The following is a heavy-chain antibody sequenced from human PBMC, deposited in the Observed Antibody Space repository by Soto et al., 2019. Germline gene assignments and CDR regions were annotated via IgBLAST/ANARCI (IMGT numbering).Heavy chain of an antibody. CDR3: ARAARLGYCSSTSCYGVWFDP. CDR1: GGSISSGGYY. D-gene: IGHD2-2*01. Sequence: PSETLSLTCTVSGGSISSGGYYWSWIRQHPGKGLEWIGYIYYSGSTYYNPSLKSRVTISVDTSKNQFSLKLSSVTAADTAVYYCARAARLGYCSSTSCYGVWFDPWGQGTLVTVSS. V-gene: IGHV4-31*03. CDR2: IYYSGST. J-gene: IGHJ5*02.